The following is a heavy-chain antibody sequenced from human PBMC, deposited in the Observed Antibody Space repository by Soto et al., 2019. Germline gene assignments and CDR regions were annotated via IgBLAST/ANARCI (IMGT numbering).Heavy chain of an antibody. CDR3: ARDSGYNWNAPDAFDL. D-gene: IGHD1-20*01. V-gene: IGHV4-31*03. Sequence: TSEAVSLTCTVSGGSISSGGYCWSWIRQHPGKGLEWIGYIYYSGSTYYNPSLKSRVTISVDTSKNQFSLKLSSVTAADTAVYYCARDSGYNWNAPDAFDLWGQGTMVTVSS. CDR2: IYYSGST. CDR1: GGSISSGGYC. J-gene: IGHJ3*01.